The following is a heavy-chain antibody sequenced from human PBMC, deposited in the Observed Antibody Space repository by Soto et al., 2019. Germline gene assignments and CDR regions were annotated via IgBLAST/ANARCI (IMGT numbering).Heavy chain of an antibody. CDR3: ARDQGKVHFDY. CDR1: GFTFGRHG. Sequence: QVQLVESGGDVVQPGTSLRLSCAATGFTFGRHGMHWVHQAPGKGPEWVAVIWFDGSDKYYADSVKGRFTISRDNPRNTLYLQMDNLRVEDTAVYYCARDQGKVHFDYWGQGTLVTVSS. D-gene: IGHD3-10*01. V-gene: IGHV3-33*01. J-gene: IGHJ4*02. CDR2: IWFDGSDK.